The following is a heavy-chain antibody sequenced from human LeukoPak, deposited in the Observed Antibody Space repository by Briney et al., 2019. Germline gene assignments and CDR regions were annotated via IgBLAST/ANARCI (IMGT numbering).Heavy chain of an antibody. CDR1: GFTFSSYA. D-gene: IGHD6-13*01. J-gene: IGHJ4*02. Sequence: PGGSLRLSCAASGFTFSSYATSWVRQAPGKGLEWVSTVSGSGDSTYYADSVKGRFTISRDNSKNTLYLQMNSLRAEDTAVYYCAKPPPDSSSWLFDFWGQGTLVTVSS. CDR2: VSGSGDST. V-gene: IGHV3-23*01. CDR3: AKPPPDSSSWLFDF.